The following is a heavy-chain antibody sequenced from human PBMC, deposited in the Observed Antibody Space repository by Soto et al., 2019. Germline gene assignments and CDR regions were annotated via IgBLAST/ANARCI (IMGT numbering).Heavy chain of an antibody. CDR3: ASHLRPTNWGGGYFDY. J-gene: IGHJ4*02. V-gene: IGHV4-34*01. CDR2: INHSGST. D-gene: IGHD7-27*01. Sequence: SETLSLTCAVYGGSFSGYYWSWIRQPPGKGLEWIGEINHSGSTNYNPSLKSRVTISVDTSKNQFSLKLSSVTAADTAVYYCASHLRPTNWGGGYFDYWGQGPLVTVS. CDR1: GGSFSGYY.